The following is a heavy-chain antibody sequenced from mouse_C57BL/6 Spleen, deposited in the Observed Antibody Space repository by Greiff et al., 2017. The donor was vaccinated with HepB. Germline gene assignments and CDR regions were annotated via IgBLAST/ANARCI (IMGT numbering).Heavy chain of an antibody. J-gene: IGHJ3*01. Sequence: VQLQQPGAELVKPGASVKLSCKASGYTFTSYWMHWVKQRPGQGLEWIGMIHPNSGSTNYNEKFKSKATLTVDKSSSTAYMQLSSLTSEDSAVYYCARSGDYDVGAWFAYWGQGTLVTVSA. CDR3: ARSGDYDVGAWFAY. CDR2: IHPNSGST. CDR1: GYTFTSYW. D-gene: IGHD2-4*01. V-gene: IGHV1-64*01.